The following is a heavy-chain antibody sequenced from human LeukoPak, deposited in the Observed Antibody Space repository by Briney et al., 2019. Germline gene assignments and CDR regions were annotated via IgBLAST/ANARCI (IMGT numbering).Heavy chain of an antibody. CDR2: IIPIFGTA. V-gene: IGHV1-69*06. CDR1: GGTFSSYA. D-gene: IGHD3-10*01. Sequence: SVKVSCKASGGTFSSYAITWVRQAPGQGLEWMGGIIPIFGTANYAQKFQGRVTITADKSTSTAYMELSSLRSEDTAVYYCARSMVRGVITLYYYYMDVWGKGTTVTVSS. J-gene: IGHJ6*03. CDR3: ARSMVRGVITLYYYYMDV.